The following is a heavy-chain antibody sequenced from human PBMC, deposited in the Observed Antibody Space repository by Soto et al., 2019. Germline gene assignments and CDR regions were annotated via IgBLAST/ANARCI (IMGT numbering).Heavy chain of an antibody. D-gene: IGHD6-19*01. J-gene: IGHJ3*01. CDR1: GFTFDDYA. Sequence: EVQLVESGGGLVQPGRSLRLSCAASGFTFDDYAMHWVRQAPGKGLEWVSGSSWNSGSIGYADSVKGRFTISRDNAKKSLYLQMNSLRAEATALYYCAKTGYSSGWGGYAAFDFWGQGTMVTVSS. V-gene: IGHV3-9*01. CDR2: SSWNSGSI. CDR3: AKTGYSSGWGGYAAFDF.